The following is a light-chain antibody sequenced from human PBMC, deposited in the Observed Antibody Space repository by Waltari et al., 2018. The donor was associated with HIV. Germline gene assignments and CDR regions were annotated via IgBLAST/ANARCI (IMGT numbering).Light chain of an antibody. CDR2: DAS. Sequence: DIQMTQSPSSLSASVGDRVTITCQASQDITNYLNWYQQKLGKAPKLLIYDASNLEAGVPSRFSGSGSGTDFTFTIISLQPEDFATYYCQQYDDLPITYGQGTRLEIK. CDR1: QDITNY. V-gene: IGKV1-33*01. CDR3: QQYDDLPIT. J-gene: IGKJ5*01.